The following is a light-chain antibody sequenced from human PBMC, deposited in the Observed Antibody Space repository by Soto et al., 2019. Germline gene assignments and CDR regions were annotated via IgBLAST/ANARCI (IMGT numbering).Light chain of an antibody. J-gene: IGLJ1*01. CDR3: QSYDSSLSGYV. Sequence: QSVLTQPPSVSEAPGQRVTISCTGSSSNIGAGYEAHWYQQVPGTAPKLLIYENNNRPSGVPDRFSGSESGTSASLAITGLQSEDEAEYYCQSYDSSLSGYVFGTGTKLTVL. CDR1: SSNIGAGYE. V-gene: IGLV1-40*01. CDR2: ENN.